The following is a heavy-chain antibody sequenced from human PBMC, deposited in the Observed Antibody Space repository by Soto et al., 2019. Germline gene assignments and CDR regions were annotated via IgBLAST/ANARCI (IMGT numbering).Heavy chain of an antibody. CDR3: ASWALQGSTSWDFDY. D-gene: IGHD4-4*01. V-gene: IGHV4-30-2*01. CDR1: GGSISSGGYS. J-gene: IGHJ4*02. Sequence: TLSLTCAVSGGSISSGGYSWSWIRQPPGKGLEWIGYIYHSGSTYYNPSLKSRVTISVDRSKNQFSLKLSSVTAADTAVYYCASWALQGSTSWDFDYWGRGILVTVSS. CDR2: IYHSGST.